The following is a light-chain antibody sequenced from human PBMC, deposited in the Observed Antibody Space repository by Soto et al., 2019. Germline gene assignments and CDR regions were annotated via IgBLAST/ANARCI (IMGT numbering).Light chain of an antibody. V-gene: IGLV1-44*01. CDR3: AAWDDSLNGVL. Sequence: QSVLTQPPSASGTPGQRVTISCSGSNSNIGSNPVNWYQQLPGTAPKLLIHNNNQRPSGVPDRFSGSKSGTSASLAISGLQSEDEAAYYCAAWDDSLNGVLFGGGTKLTVL. CDR2: NNN. CDR1: NSNIGSNP. J-gene: IGLJ2*01.